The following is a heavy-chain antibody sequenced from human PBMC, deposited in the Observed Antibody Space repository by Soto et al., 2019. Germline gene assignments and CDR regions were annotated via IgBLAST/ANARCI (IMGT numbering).Heavy chain of an antibody. CDR3: ARPSSDSNGYYAFDI. CDR1: GGTFSSYT. Sequence: QVQLVQSGAEVKKPGSSVKVSCKASGGTFSSYTISWVRQAPGQGLEWMGRIIPILGIANYAQKFQGRVTNTADNSTNTSYMELSSLRSEDTAVYYCARPSSDSNGYYAFDIWGQGTMVTVSS. J-gene: IGHJ3*02. CDR2: IIPILGIA. V-gene: IGHV1-69*02. D-gene: IGHD3-22*01.